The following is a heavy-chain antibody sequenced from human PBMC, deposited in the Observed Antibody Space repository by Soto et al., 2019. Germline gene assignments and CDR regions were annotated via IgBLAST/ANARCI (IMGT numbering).Heavy chain of an antibody. D-gene: IGHD6-19*01. J-gene: IGHJ3*02. CDR1: GGSISNKY. CDR3: ARALESSGWYGDDAFAI. Sequence: QVQLQESGPGLVKPSETLSLTCTVSGGSISNKYWSWIRQPAGKGLEWIGRMSSSGVTNYSPPFKSRVTKSVDMSQNQFSLNLSSGPATDAAVYYCARALESSGWYGDDAFAIWGQGTMVTVSS. CDR2: MSSSGVT. V-gene: IGHV4-4*07.